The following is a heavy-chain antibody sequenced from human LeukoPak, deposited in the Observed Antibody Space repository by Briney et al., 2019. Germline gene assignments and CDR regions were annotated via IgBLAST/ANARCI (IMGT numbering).Heavy chain of an antibody. CDR2: IYSGGST. CDR3: VGAPFGHNFDY. J-gene: IGHJ4*02. CDR1: GFTVSSKY. V-gene: IGHV3-66*01. D-gene: IGHD3-10*01. Sequence: GGSLRLSCAASGFTVSSKYMNWVRQAPGKGLEWVSVIYSGGSTYYADSVQGRLTISRDNSKNTLYLQMNSLRAEDTAVHYCVGAPFGHNFDYWGQGTLVTVSS.